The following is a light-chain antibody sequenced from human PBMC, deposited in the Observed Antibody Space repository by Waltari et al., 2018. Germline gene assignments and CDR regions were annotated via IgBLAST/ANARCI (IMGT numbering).Light chain of an antibody. CDR2: DVI. Sequence: QSALTQPASVSGSPGQSITISCTGSSNNIGFYDLVSWYQQHPGKAPKLIIFDVIKRPSGVSDRFSGSKSGNTASLTISGLQTEDDADYYCCSYSGSDSFPYVFGPGTRVAVL. V-gene: IGLV2-23*02. CDR1: SNNIGFYDL. CDR3: CSYSGSDSFPYV. J-gene: IGLJ1*01.